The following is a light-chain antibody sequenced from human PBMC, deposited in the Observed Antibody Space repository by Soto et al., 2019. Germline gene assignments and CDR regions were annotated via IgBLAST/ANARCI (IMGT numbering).Light chain of an antibody. J-gene: IGKJ4*01. CDR3: QQSYSTPLT. CDR1: QCISSW. V-gene: IGKV1-12*01. Sequence: DIPMTSSPSSVSASVGDRVPITYRASQCISSWLAWYQQRPGKPPSLLIYKASTMASGVPSRFSGSGSGTDFTLTISSLQPEDFAPYYCQQSYSTPLTFGGGTKVDIK. CDR2: KAS.